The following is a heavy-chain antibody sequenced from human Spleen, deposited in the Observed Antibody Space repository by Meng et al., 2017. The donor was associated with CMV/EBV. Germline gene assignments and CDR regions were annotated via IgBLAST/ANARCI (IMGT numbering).Heavy chain of an antibody. CDR2: IYRGGST. CDR3: AKGGVAYSGYDQYYFDY. J-gene: IGHJ4*02. D-gene: IGHD5-12*01. CDR1: RSTVSSND. Sequence: VWLVDPAGVLLQHGGSRELYSAATRSTVSSNDRSWVRQAPGKGLEWVSVIYRGGSTYYADSVKGRFTISRDNSKNTLYLQTNSLRAEDTTVYYCAKGGVAYSGYDQYYFDYWGQGTLVTVSS. V-gene: IGHV3-53*01.